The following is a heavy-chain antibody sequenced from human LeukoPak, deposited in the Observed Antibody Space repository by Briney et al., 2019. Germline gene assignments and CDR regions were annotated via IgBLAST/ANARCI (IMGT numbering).Heavy chain of an antibody. Sequence: GGSLRLSCAASGFTFSSYWMHWVRQAPGKGLVWVSRIIGDGTSTTYADSVRGRFTISRDNAKNTLYLQMNSLRAEDTAVYYCATIYLPSGLWGQGTLVTVSS. CDR3: ATIYLPSGL. CDR1: GFTFSSYW. CDR2: IIGDGTST. D-gene: IGHD2/OR15-2a*01. J-gene: IGHJ4*02. V-gene: IGHV3-74*01.